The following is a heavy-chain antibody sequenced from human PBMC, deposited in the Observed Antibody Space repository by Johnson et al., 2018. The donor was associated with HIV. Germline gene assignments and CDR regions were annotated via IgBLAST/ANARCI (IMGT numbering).Heavy chain of an antibody. J-gene: IGHJ3*02. CDR1: GFTFSSYA. Sequence: QVQLVESGGGVVQPGRSLRLSCAASGFTFSSYAMHWVRQAPGKGLEWVSVIYSGGSPYYADSVKGRFTISRDNSKNTLYLQMNSLRAEDTAVYYCAKNQEVSREDAFDIWGQGTMVTVSS. CDR2: IYSGGSP. CDR3: AKNQEVSREDAFDI. V-gene: IGHV3-NL1*01. D-gene: IGHD3-3*02.